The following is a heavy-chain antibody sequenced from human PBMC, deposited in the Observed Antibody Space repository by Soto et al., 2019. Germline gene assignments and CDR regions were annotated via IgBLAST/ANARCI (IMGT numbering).Heavy chain of an antibody. V-gene: IGHV4-4*03. J-gene: IGHJ3*02. CDR1: GGSIRTSYW. CDR3: TRRRITMIVVVYDAFDI. Sequence: PDTLSLTCAGSGGSIRTSYWWRCVLLPAGKGLEWIGEIYHSGSTNYNPSLKSRVTISVDKSKNQFSLKLSSVTAADTAVYYCTRRRITMIVVVYDAFDIWGQGTTVTVS. CDR2: IYHSGST. D-gene: IGHD3-22*01.